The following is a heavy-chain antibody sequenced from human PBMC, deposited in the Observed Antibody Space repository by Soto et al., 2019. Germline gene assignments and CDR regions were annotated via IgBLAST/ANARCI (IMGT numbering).Heavy chain of an antibody. Sequence: EVQLVQSGAEVKKPGESLRISCKGSGYSFTSYWISWVRQMPGKGLEWMGRIDPSDSYTNYSPSFRGHVTISADKSISTASLQWSSLKASDTAMYYCARFPFLSRCVAVAGLDYWGQGTLVTVSS. J-gene: IGHJ4*02. V-gene: IGHV5-10-1*01. CDR2: IDPSDSYT. CDR3: ARFPFLSRCVAVAGLDY. D-gene: IGHD6-19*01. CDR1: GYSFTSYW.